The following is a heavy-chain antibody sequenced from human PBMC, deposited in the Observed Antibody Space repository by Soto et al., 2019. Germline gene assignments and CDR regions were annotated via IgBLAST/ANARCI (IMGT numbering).Heavy chain of an antibody. CDR3: ASHGITGTWVYYYGMDV. D-gene: IGHD1-7*01. CDR1: GGTFSSYA. V-gene: IGHV1-69*12. Sequence: QVQLVQSGAEVKKPGSSVKVSCKASGGTFSSYAISWVRQAPGQGLEWMGGIIPIFDTADYAQKFQGRVTITAEESTSTAYIELSSLRSEDTAVYYCASHGITGTWVYYYGMDVWGQGTTVTVSS. J-gene: IGHJ6*02. CDR2: IIPIFDTA.